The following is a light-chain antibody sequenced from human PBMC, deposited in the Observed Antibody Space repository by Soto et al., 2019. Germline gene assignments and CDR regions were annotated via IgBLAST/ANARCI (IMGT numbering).Light chain of an antibody. V-gene: IGKV3-11*01. J-gene: IGKJ2*01. Sequence: EIVLTQSPATLSLSPGEKATLSSRASQSFSSYLAWYQQKPGQAPSLLTYDASNRATGIPARFSGSGSGTDFTLTISSLEPEDFAVYYCQQRSNWPTFGQGTKLEIK. CDR1: QSFSSY. CDR3: QQRSNWPT. CDR2: DAS.